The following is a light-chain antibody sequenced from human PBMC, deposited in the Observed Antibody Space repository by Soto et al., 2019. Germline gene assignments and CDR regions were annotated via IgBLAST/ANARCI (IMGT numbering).Light chain of an antibody. CDR2: GAS. CDR3: QQYNNGPRT. CDR1: QSVSSN. Sequence: EIGMTQSPATLSVSPGERATLSCRSSQSVSSNSAWYQQKPGQAPRLLIYGASTRATGIPARFSGSGSGTEFTLTISSLQSEDFEVYYCQQYNNGPRTFGQGTKVDIK. J-gene: IGKJ1*01. V-gene: IGKV3-15*01.